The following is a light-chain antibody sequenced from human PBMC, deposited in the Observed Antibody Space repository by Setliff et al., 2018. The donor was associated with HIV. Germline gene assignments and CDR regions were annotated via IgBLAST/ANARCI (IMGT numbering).Light chain of an antibody. Sequence: QSVLTQPASVSGPPGQSITISCIGTSSDVGGYDFVSWYQQRPDKAPKLIIFDVTERPSGVSHRFSGSKSGNTASLTISGLQTEDEGDYFCASYRSPATYVFGIGTKGTVL. CDR1: SSDVGGYDF. V-gene: IGLV2-14*03. CDR3: ASYRSPATYV. J-gene: IGLJ1*01. CDR2: DVT.